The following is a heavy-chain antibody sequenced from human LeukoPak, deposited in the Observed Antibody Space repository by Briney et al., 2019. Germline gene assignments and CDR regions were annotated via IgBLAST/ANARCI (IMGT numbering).Heavy chain of an antibody. V-gene: IGHV3-21*01. CDR3: ARASGVVIASGGHWFDP. Sequence: GGSLGLSCTASGFTFTTYEFNWVRQAPGKGLEWVSSISSSSSYIYYADSVKGRFTISRDNAKNSLYLQMNSLRAEDTAVYYCARASGVVIASGGHWFDPWGQGTLVTVSS. CDR1: GFTFTTYE. D-gene: IGHD2-21*01. CDR2: ISSSSSYI. J-gene: IGHJ5*02.